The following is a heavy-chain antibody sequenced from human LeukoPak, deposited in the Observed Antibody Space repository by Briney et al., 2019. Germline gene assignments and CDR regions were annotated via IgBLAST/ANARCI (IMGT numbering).Heavy chain of an antibody. Sequence: GGSLRLSCAASGFTFSSYEMNWVRQAPGKGLEWVSYISSSGSTIYYADSVRGRFTISRDNAKNSLYLQMNSLRAEDTAVYYCASGSDCSGGSCYSANDAFDIWGQGTMVTVSS. CDR3: ASGSDCSGGSCYSANDAFDI. D-gene: IGHD2-15*01. V-gene: IGHV3-48*03. CDR2: ISSSGSTI. CDR1: GFTFSSYE. J-gene: IGHJ3*02.